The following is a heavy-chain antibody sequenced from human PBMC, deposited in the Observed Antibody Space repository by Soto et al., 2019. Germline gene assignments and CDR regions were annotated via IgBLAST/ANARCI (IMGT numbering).Heavy chain of an antibody. Sequence: SGTLSLTCSVSGDSVSSDRYFWTWIRQPPGKGLEWIAYISYTGDTNYNPSLKSRVTISVDTSRNQFSLTLTSVTAADTAVYFCARIVVGATVDLWGQGSLVTVSS. D-gene: IGHD1-26*01. CDR1: GDSVSSDRYF. CDR3: ARIVVGATVDL. V-gene: IGHV4-61*01. J-gene: IGHJ5*02. CDR2: ISYTGDT.